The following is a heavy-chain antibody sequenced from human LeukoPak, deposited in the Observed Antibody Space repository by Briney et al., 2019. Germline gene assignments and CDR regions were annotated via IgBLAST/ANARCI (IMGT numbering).Heavy chain of an antibody. D-gene: IGHD2-2*01. V-gene: IGHV3-23*01. CDR1: GFTFSSYA. CDR2: ISGSGAST. Sequence: GGSLRLSCAASGFTFSSYAMNWASQAPGKGLEWVSAISGSGASTYYADSVKGRFTISRDNSKNTLYLQMNSLRAEDTAIYYCAKATLRYQLLSSLDYWGQGTLVTVSS. CDR3: AKATLRYQLLSSLDY. J-gene: IGHJ4*02.